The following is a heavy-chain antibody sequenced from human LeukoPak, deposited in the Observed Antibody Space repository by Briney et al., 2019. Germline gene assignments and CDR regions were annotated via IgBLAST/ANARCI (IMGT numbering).Heavy chain of an antibody. D-gene: IGHD3-3*01. J-gene: IGHJ4*02. CDR3: ARVSRFWSGPFIDF. CDR1: VASISSNSYF. V-gene: IGHV4-61*02. Sequence: SQTLSLTCTVSVASISSNSYFWSWIRQPAGKGLEWMGRIYNSGITNYNPSLQSRLTISLDTSKNQFSLNLTSVTAADTAVYYCARVSRFWSGPFIDFWGQGTLVTVSS. CDR2: IYNSGIT.